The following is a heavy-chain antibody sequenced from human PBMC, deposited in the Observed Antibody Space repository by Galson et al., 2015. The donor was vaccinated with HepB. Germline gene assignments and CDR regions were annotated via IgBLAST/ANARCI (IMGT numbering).Heavy chain of an antibody. CDR1: GGTFSSYA. Sequence: SVKVSCKASGGTFSSYAISWVRQAPGQGLEWMGGIIPIFGTANYAQKFQGRVTITADESTSTAYMELSSLRSEDTAVYYCARDRVGATPRRGYGMDVWGQGTTVTVSS. J-gene: IGHJ6*02. D-gene: IGHD1-26*01. CDR3: ARDRVGATPRRGYGMDV. V-gene: IGHV1-69*13. CDR2: IIPIFGTA.